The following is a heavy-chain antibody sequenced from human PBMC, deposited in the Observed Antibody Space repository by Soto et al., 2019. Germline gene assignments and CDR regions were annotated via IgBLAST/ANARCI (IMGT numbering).Heavy chain of an antibody. V-gene: IGHV3-13*01. CDR2: IGTAGDT. CDR1: GFTFSSYD. Sequence: GGSLRLSCAASGFTFSSYDMHWVRQATGKGLEWVSAIGTAGDTYYPGSVKGRFTISRENAKNSLYLQMNSLRAEDTAVYYCARGPNWTFWPSFDYWGQGTLVTVSS. CDR3: ARGPNWTFWPSFDY. J-gene: IGHJ4*02. D-gene: IGHD1-1*01.